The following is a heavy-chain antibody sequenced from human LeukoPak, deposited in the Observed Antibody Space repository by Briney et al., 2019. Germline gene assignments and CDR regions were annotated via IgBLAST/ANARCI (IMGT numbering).Heavy chain of an antibody. CDR1: GFTFSSYA. D-gene: IGHD3-9*01. Sequence: GGSLRLSCAASGFTFSSYAMSWVRQAPGKGLEWVSAISGSGGSTYYADSVKGRFTISRDNSKNTLYLQMNSLRAEDTAVYYCAKTRSVLRYFDWLTSPSPSFDYWGQGTLVTVSS. CDR2: ISGSGGST. J-gene: IGHJ4*02. V-gene: IGHV3-23*01. CDR3: AKTRSVLRYFDWLTSPSPSFDY.